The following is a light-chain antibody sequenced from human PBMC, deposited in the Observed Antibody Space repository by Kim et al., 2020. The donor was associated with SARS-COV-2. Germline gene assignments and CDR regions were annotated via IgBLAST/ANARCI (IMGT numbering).Light chain of an antibody. Sequence: GRSITISCTGTSSDVGGYNYVSWYQQHPGKAPKLMIYEGSKRPSGVPDRFSGSKSGNTASLTISGLQAEDEADYYCSSYAGSNNWVFGGGTQLTVL. J-gene: IGLJ3*02. CDR2: EGS. V-gene: IGLV2-8*01. CDR1: SSDVGGYNY. CDR3: SSYAGSNNWV.